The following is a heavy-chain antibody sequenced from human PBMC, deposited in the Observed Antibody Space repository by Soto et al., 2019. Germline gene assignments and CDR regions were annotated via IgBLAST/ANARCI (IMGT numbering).Heavy chain of an antibody. Sequence: GSLRLSCAASGFTFSSYDMHWVRQATGKGLEWVSAIGTAGDPYYPGSVKGRFTISRENAKNSLYLQMNSLRAGDTAVYYCARGARRIYYDSSGYPGRHYYYYGMDVWRQGTTVTVSS. J-gene: IGHJ6*02. V-gene: IGHV3-13*05. CDR3: ARGARRIYYDSSGYPGRHYYYYGMDV. CDR1: GFTFSSYD. CDR2: IGTAGDP. D-gene: IGHD3-22*01.